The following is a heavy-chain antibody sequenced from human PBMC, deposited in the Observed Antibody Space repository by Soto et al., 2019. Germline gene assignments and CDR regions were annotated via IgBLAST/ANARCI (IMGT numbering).Heavy chain of an antibody. V-gene: IGHV3-48*03. J-gene: IGHJ6*02. D-gene: IGHD3-10*01. CDR2: ISSSGSTI. Sequence: SGGSLRLSCAASGFTFSSYEMNWVRQAPGKGLEWVSYISSSGSTIYYADSVKGRFTISRDNAKNSLYLQMNSLRAEDTAVYYRARDRYYYGSGSRRTSYYYYYGMDVWGQGTTVTVSS. CDR1: GFTFSSYE. CDR3: ARDRYYYGSGSRRTSYYYYYGMDV.